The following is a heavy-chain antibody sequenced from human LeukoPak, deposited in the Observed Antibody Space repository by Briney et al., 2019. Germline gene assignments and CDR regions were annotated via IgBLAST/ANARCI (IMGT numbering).Heavy chain of an antibody. CDR1: GFTVSSNY. V-gene: IGHV3-53*01. D-gene: IGHD3-16*02. CDR3: ARDFELSH. Sequence: GGSLRLSCAASGFTVSSNYVSWVRQAPGKGLEWVSILYSGGGTYYADSVKGRFTISRDNFKNTVYLQMNSLRAEDTAVYYCARDFELSHWGQGTLVTVSS. CDR2: LYSGGGT. J-gene: IGHJ4*02.